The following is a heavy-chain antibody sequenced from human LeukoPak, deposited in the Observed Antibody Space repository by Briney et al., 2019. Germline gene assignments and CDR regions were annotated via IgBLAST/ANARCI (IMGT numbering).Heavy chain of an antibody. V-gene: IGHV4-59*01. J-gene: IGHJ6*02. CDR2: IYYSGST. Sequence: SETLSLTCTVSGGSISSYYGSWIRQPPGKGLEWMGDIYYSGSTNYNPSLKSRVTISVDTSKNQFSLKLSSVTAADTAVYYCARVVATTYYYYGMDVWGQGTTVTVSS. CDR1: GGSISSYY. CDR3: ARVVATTYYYYGMDV. D-gene: IGHD5-12*01.